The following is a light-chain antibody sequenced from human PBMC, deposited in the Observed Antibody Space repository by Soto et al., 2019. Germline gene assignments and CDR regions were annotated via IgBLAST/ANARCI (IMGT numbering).Light chain of an antibody. CDR3: TSYVGSNIWV. Sequence: QSALTQPPSASRSLGQSVTISCTGTSSDVGAYKYVSGYQQYPGKAPKLMIYEVSKRPSGVPDRFSGSKSGNTASLTVSGLQAEDEADYYCTSYVGSNIWVFGGGTKLTVL. J-gene: IGLJ3*02. CDR1: SSDVGAYKY. CDR2: EVS. V-gene: IGLV2-8*01.